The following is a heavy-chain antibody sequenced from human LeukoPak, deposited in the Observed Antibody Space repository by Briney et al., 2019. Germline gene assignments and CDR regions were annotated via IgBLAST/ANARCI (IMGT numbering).Heavy chain of an antibody. Sequence: SETLSLTCTVSGGSISSTSKYWGWIRQPPGKGLEWIGSIYYSGSTYYNPFLKSRVTISVDTSKNQFSLRLSSVTAADRAMYYCAHFRGGAFDFWGQGTMVTVSS. CDR2: IYYSGST. D-gene: IGHD3-16*01. J-gene: IGHJ3*01. CDR1: GGSISSTSKY. CDR3: AHFRGGAFDF. V-gene: IGHV4-39*01.